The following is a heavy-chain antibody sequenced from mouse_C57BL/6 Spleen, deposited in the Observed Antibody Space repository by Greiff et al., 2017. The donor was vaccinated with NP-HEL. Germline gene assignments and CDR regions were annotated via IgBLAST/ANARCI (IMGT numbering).Heavy chain of an antibody. CDR2: ISYDGSN. Sequence: ESGPGLVKPSQSLSLTCSVTGYSITSGYYWNWIRQFPGNKLEWMGYISYDGSNNYNPSLKNRISITRDTSKNQFFLKLNSVTTEDTATYYCARDPSYAMDYWGQGTSVTVSS. J-gene: IGHJ4*01. CDR1: GYSITSGYY. CDR3: ARDPSYAMDY. V-gene: IGHV3-6*01.